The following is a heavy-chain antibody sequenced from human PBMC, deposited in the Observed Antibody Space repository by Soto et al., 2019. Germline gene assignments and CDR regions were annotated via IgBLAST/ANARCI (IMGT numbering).Heavy chain of an antibody. J-gene: IGHJ6*03. CDR1: GGFISPSSYY. D-gene: IGHD2-2*02. CDR2: IYYRGST. Sequence: SETRPLTSTVSGGFISPSSYYWCWIRQPTGKGLEWIGSIYYRGSTYYNPSLKSRVTISVDTSKNQFSLKLSSVTAADTAVYYCARRHCSSTSCYNDYYMYVWGKGTTVTVSS. CDR3: ARRHCSSTSCYNDYYMYV. V-gene: IGHV4-39*01.